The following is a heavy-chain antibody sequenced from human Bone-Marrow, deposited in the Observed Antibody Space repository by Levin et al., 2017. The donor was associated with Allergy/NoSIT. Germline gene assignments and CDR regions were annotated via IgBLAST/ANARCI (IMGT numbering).Heavy chain of an antibody. Sequence: GASVKVSCKTSGYSFNFYYMHWVRQAPGQGLEWMGIITPSDGTTTYAQKFQGRVTMTRDTSTNTFYLDLTSLRPEDTGVYFCTRGAGSYPWAVFDHWGQGTLVTVSS. CDR2: ITPSDGTT. J-gene: IGHJ4*02. D-gene: IGHD3-10*01. V-gene: IGHV1-46*02. CDR3: TRGAGSYPWAVFDH. CDR1: GYSFNFYY.